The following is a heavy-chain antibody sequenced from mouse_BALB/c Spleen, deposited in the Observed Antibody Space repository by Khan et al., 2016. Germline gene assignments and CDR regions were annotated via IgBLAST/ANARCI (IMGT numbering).Heavy chain of an antibody. CDR3: ALYDGYYAWFAY. V-gene: IGHV9-2-1*01. J-gene: IGHJ3*01. Sequence: QIQLVQSGPELKKPGETVKISCKASGYTFTDYSMHWVKQAPGKGLKWMGWINTETGEPTYADDFKGRFAFSLETSASTAYLQINNLKNEDTATYFCALYDGYYAWFAYWGQGTLVTVSA. D-gene: IGHD2-3*01. CDR1: GYTFTDYS. CDR2: INTETGEP.